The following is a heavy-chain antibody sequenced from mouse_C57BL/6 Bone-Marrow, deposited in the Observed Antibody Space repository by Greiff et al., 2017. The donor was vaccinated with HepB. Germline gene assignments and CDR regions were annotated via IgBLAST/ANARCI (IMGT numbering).Heavy chain of an antibody. J-gene: IGHJ3*01. CDR3: TTDDYDAWFAY. V-gene: IGHV14-4*01. D-gene: IGHD2-4*01. Sequence: VQLQQSGAELVRPGASVKLSCTASGFNIKDDYMHWVKQRPEQGLEWIGWIDPENGDTEYASKFQGKATITADTSSNTAYLQRSSLTSEDTAVYYCTTDDYDAWFAYWGQGTLVTVSA. CDR2: IDPENGDT. CDR1: GFNIKDDY.